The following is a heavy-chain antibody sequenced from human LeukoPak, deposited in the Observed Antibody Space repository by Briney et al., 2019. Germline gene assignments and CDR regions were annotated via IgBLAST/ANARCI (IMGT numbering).Heavy chain of an antibody. CDR2: VSGSGGST. D-gene: IGHD3-10*01. CDR3: ARDRGAAGYFDN. V-gene: IGHV3-23*01. CDR1: GFTFSSYA. Sequence: GGSLRLSCAASGFTFSSYAMSWVRQAPGKGLEWVSAVSGSGGSTYYTNSVKGRFTISRDNSKNTLYLQMNSLRAEDTAVYYCARDRGAAGYFDNWGQGTLVTVSS. J-gene: IGHJ4*02.